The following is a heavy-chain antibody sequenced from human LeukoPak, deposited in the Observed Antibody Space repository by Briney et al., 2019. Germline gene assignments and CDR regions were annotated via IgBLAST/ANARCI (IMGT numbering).Heavy chain of an antibody. D-gene: IGHD2-2*01. V-gene: IGHV3-30*04. CDR3: ARDYCSSTSCYFDNWFDP. CDR2: ISYDESNK. Sequence: GGSLRLSCAASGSTFSSYAMHWVRQAPGKGLEWVAVISYDESNKYYADSVKGRFTISRDNSKNTLYLQMNSLRAEDTAVYYCARDYCSSTSCYFDNWFDPWGQGTLVTVSS. CDR1: GSTFSSYA. J-gene: IGHJ5*02.